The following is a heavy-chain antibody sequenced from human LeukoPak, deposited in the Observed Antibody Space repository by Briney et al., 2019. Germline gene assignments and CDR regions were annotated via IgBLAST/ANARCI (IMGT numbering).Heavy chain of an antibody. V-gene: IGHV3-21*01. Sequence: GGSLRLSCAASGFTFSSYSMNWVRQAPRKGLEWVSSISSSSSYIYYADSVKGRFTISRDNAKNSLYLQMNSLRAEDTAVYYCARDYGSGSYPYWFDPWGQGTLVTVSS. CDR2: ISSSSSYI. CDR3: ARDYGSGSYPYWFDP. CDR1: GFTFSSYS. D-gene: IGHD3-10*01. J-gene: IGHJ5*02.